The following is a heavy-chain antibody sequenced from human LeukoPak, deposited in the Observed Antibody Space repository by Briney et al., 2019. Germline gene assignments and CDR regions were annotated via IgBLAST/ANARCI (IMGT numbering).Heavy chain of an antibody. CDR2: INPNCGGT. CDR3: ARIAVADPFDY. D-gene: IGHD6-19*01. V-gene: IGHV1-2*02. J-gene: IGHJ4*02. Sequence: ASVKVSCKASGYTFTGYYMHWVRQAPGQGLEWMGWINPNCGGTNYAQKFQGRVTMTRDTSISTAYMELSRLRSDDTAVYYCARIAVADPFDYWGQGTLVTVSS. CDR1: GYTFTGYY.